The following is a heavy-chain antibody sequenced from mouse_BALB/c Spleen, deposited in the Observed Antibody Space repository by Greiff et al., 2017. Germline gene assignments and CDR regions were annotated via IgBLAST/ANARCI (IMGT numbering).Heavy chain of an antibody. Sequence: DVQLVESGGGLVKPGGSLKLSCAASGFTFSDYYMYWVRQTPEKRLEWVATISDGGSYTYYPDSVKGRFTISRDNAKNNLYLQMSSLKSEDTAMYYCARDRVYDYVGFAYWGQGTLVTVSA. CDR3: ARDRVYDYVGFAY. CDR2: ISDGGSYT. D-gene: IGHD2-4*01. J-gene: IGHJ3*01. V-gene: IGHV5-4*02. CDR1: GFTFSDYY.